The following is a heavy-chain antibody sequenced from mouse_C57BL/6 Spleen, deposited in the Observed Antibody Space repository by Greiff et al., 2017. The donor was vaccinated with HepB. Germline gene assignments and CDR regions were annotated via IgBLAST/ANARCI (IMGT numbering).Heavy chain of an antibody. V-gene: IGHV1-53*01. CDR2: INPSNGGT. J-gene: IGHJ4*01. CDR1: GYTFTSYW. D-gene: IGHD1-1*01. Sequence: QVQLQQSGTELVKPGASVKLSCKASGYTFTSYWMHWVKQRPGQGLEWIGNINPSNGGTNYNEKFKSKATLTVDKSSSTAYMQLSSLTSEDSAVYYCARDGQPLRGNYAMDYWGQGTSVTVSS. CDR3: ARDGQPLRGNYAMDY.